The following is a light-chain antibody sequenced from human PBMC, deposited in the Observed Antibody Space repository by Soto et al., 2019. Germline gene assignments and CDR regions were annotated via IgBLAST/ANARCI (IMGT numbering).Light chain of an antibody. CDR2: SVS. Sequence: VLTQSPATLSLSPGDRATLSCRANQRASRQYLSWYQQRPGQPPRLLIYSVSMRADGIPDRFSGSGSGSEFTLTINRLEPEDFAVYYCQDFDSPQWTFGQGTKIEN. CDR1: QRASRQY. J-gene: IGKJ1*01. CDR3: QDFDSPQWT. V-gene: IGKV3-20*01.